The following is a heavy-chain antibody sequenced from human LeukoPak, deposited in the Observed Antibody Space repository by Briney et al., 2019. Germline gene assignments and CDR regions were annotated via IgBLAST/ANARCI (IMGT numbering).Heavy chain of an antibody. J-gene: IGHJ6*02. Sequence: GGSLRLSCAASGFTFDDYGMSWVRQAPGKGLEWVSGINWNGGSTGYADSVKGRFTIFRDNAKNSLYLQMNSLRAEDTALYYCARDQLYYYGPGSYHPKNYGMDVGGQGTTVTVSS. V-gene: IGHV3-20*04. CDR3: ARDQLYYYGPGSYHPKNYGMDV. CDR2: INWNGGST. CDR1: GFTFDDYG. D-gene: IGHD3-10*01.